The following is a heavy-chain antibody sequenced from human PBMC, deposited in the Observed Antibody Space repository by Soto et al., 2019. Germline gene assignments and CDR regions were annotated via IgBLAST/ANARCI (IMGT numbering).Heavy chain of an antibody. V-gene: IGHV3-30-3*01. CDR3: ARGGGTRYIAPPPNRHYGMDV. J-gene: IGHJ6*02. CDR1: GFTSSSYA. Sequence: QVQLVESGGGVVQPGRSLRLSCAASGFTSSSYAMHWVRQAPGKGLEWVAVISYEGSNKYYADSVKGRFTISRDNSKNTLYLQMNSLRAEDTAVYYCARGGGTRYIAPPPNRHYGMDVWGQGTTVTVSS. D-gene: IGHD1-20*01. CDR2: ISYEGSNK.